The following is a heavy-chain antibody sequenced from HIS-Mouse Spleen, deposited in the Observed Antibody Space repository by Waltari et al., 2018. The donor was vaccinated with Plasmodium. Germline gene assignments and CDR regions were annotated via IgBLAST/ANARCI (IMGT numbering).Heavy chain of an antibody. J-gene: IGHJ2*01. V-gene: IGHV4-34*01. CDR2: INNSGST. Sequence: QVQLQQWGAGLLKPSETLSLTCAVYGGSFSGYYWSWIRQPPGKGLEWIGEINNSGSTNYNPSLKSGVTISVDTSKNQFSRKLSSVTAADTAVYYCARGLRGHYWYFDLWGRGTLVTVSS. D-gene: IGHD3-10*01. CDR1: GGSFSGYY. CDR3: ARGLRGHYWYFDL.